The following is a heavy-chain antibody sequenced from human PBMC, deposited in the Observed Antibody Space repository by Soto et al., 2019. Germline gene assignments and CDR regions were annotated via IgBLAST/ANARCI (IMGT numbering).Heavy chain of an antibody. Sequence: IRQSPRRVRELIGSISYSGRTYDNPSLQSRVTISIDASKNQFSLKLTSVTTADTAVYYCARRRASDYGGNHHPYYFDRWGQGALVTVSS. J-gene: IGHJ4*02. CDR2: ISYSGRT. CDR3: ARRRASDYGGNHHPYYFDR. D-gene: IGHD4-17*01. V-gene: IGHV4-39*01.